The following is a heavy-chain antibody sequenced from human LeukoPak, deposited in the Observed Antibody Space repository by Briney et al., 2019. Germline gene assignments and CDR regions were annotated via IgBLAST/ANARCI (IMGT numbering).Heavy chain of an antibody. J-gene: IGHJ4*02. CDR1: GFTFSSYS. D-gene: IGHD4-17*01. CDR2: ISSTSTYI. V-gene: IGHV3-21*01. CDR3: ARSRTTVTKDALDY. Sequence: GGSLRLSCAASGFTFSSYSMNWVRQAPGKGLEWVSSISSTSTYIYYAESVKGRFTISRDNAKNSVYLQMNSLRAADTAVYSWARSRTTVTKDALDYWGQGTLVTVSS.